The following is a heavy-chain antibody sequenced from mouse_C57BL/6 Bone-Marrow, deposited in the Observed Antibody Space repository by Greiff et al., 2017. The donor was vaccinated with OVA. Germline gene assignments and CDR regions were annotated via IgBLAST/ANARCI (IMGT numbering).Heavy chain of an antibody. V-gene: IGHV5-17*01. CDR2: ISSGSSTI. CDR3: ARLLHYYAMDY. D-gene: IGHD1-1*01. Sequence: DVKLVESGGGLVKPGGSLTLSCAASGFTFSDYGMHWVRQAPEKGLEWVAYISSGSSTIYYADTVKGRFTISRDNAKNTLFLQMTSLRSEDTAMYYCARLLHYYAMDYWGQGTSVTVSS. CDR1: GFTFSDYG. J-gene: IGHJ4*01.